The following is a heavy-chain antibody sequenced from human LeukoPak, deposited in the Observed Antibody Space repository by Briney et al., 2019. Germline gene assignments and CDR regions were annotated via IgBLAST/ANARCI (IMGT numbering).Heavy chain of an antibody. CDR1: GGSFSGYY. Sequence: SETLSLTCAVYGGSFSGYYWSWICQSPGKGLEWIGEIKHSGITNYNPSLKSRVTISVDTSKTQFSLKLISVTAADTAVYYCARKSIEVSGRQPYDYWGQGTLVTVSS. CDR2: IKHSGIT. V-gene: IGHV4-34*01. CDR3: ARKSIEVSGRQPYDY. J-gene: IGHJ4*02. D-gene: IGHD2-15*01.